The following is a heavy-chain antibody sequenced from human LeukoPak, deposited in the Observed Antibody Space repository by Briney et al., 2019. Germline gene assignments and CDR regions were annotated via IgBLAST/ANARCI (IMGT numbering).Heavy chain of an antibody. CDR1: GFTFSIYA. J-gene: IGHJ6*02. D-gene: IGHD1-7*01. CDR3: AKDQDATNLAYYYYYYYGMDV. Sequence: PGGSLRLSCAASGFTFSIYAMSWVRQAPGKGLEWVSAISGSGGSTYYADSVKGRFTISRDSSKNTLYLQMNSLRAEDTAVYYCAKDQDATNLAYYYYYYYGMDVWGQGTTVTVSS. CDR2: ISGSGGST. V-gene: IGHV3-23*01.